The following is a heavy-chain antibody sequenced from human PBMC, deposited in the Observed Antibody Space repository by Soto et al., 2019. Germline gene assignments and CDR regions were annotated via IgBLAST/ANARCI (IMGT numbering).Heavy chain of an antibody. CDR2: IKQDGSEK. D-gene: IGHD3-9*01. J-gene: IGHJ4*02. CDR3: ARGGGDIQTHPPFDY. CDR1: GFTFSSYW. Sequence: EVQLVESGGGLVQPGGSLRLSCAASGFTFSSYWMSWVRQAPGRGLEWVANIKQDGSEKYYVDSVKGRFTISRDNAKNSLYLQMNSLRAEDTAVYHCARGGGDIQTHPPFDYWGQGTLVTVSS. V-gene: IGHV3-7*05.